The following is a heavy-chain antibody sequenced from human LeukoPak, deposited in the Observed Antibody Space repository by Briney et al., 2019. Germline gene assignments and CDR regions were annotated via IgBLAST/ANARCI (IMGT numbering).Heavy chain of an antibody. CDR1: GGSFNDNY. V-gene: IGHV4-59*01. D-gene: IGHD2-15*01. J-gene: IGHJ5*01. Sequence: SETLSLTCNVPGGSFNDNYWNWIRHLPGKGLEWIGYVYHNGHSDYNPSLKSRVTISVDTSTNQFSLKMISVTAADTAVYYCASLGYSSGWLDSWGHGSLVIVSP. CDR2: VYHNGHS. CDR3: ASLGYSSGWLDS.